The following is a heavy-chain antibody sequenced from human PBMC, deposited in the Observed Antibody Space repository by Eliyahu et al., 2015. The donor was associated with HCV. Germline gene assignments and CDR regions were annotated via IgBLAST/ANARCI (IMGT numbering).Heavy chain of an antibody. CDR2: IKQDGSDT. CDR3: ARDTRLLWFGEQDY. Sequence: EVQLVESGGALVQPGGSLXLSCAASGFTFGSYWMTWVRQAPGKGLEGVANIKQDGSDTYYVYSVRGRFTISRDNSKNSLFLQMNSLRAEDTAVYYCARDTRLLWFGEQDYWGQGTLVTVSS. V-gene: IGHV3-7*01. CDR1: GFTFGSYW. D-gene: IGHD3-10*01. J-gene: IGHJ4*02.